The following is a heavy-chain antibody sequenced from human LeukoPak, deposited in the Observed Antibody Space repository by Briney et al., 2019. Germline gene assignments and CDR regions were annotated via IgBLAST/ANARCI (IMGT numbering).Heavy chain of an antibody. D-gene: IGHD3-22*01. Sequence: APVKVSCKASGYTFTGYYMHWVRQAPGQGLEWMGWINPNSGGTNYAQKFQGRVTMTRDTSISTAYMELSRLRSDDPAVYYCARPSHYYDSSGYYFTGAFDIWGQGTMVTVSS. J-gene: IGHJ3*02. CDR3: ARPSHYYDSSGYYFTGAFDI. CDR1: GYTFTGYY. V-gene: IGHV1-2*02. CDR2: INPNSGGT.